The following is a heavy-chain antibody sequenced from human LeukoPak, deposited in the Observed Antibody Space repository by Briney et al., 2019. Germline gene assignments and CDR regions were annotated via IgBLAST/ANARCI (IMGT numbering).Heavy chain of an antibody. CDR3: ARHFHYDSSGYYSPFDF. CDR1: GGSFSGYY. Sequence: PSETLSLTCAVYGGSFSGYYWSWIRQPPGKGLEWIGEINHSGSTNYNPSLKSRVTISVDTSKNQFSLKLSSVTAADTAVYYCARHFHYDSSGYYSPFDFWGQGTLVTVSS. J-gene: IGHJ4*02. D-gene: IGHD3-22*01. V-gene: IGHV4-34*01. CDR2: INHSGST.